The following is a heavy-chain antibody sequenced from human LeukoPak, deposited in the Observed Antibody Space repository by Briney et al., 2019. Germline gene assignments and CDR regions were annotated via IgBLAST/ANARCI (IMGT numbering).Heavy chain of an antibody. D-gene: IGHD5-18*01. Sequence: GGSLRLSCAASGFTFSSYAMSWVRQAPGKGLEWVAVISYDGSNKYYADSVKGRFTISRDNSKNTLYLQMNSLRAEDTAVYYCAKAVNRYSYGPGYFDYWGQGTLVTVSS. CDR3: AKAVNRYSYGPGYFDY. J-gene: IGHJ4*02. CDR1: GFTFSSYA. V-gene: IGHV3-30-3*01. CDR2: ISYDGSNK.